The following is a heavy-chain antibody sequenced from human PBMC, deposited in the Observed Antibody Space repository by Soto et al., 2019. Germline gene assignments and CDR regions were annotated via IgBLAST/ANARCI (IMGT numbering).Heavy chain of an antibody. Sequence: PSETLSLTCTVSGGSISSGDYYWSWIRQPPGKGLEWIGYIYYSGSTYYNPSLKSRVTISVDTSKNQFSLKLSSVTAADTAVYYCARLRENLGYYFDYWGQGTLVTVSS. J-gene: IGHJ4*02. D-gene: IGHD3-16*01. V-gene: IGHV4-30-4*01. CDR3: ARLRENLGYYFDY. CDR1: GGSISSGDYY. CDR2: IYYSGST.